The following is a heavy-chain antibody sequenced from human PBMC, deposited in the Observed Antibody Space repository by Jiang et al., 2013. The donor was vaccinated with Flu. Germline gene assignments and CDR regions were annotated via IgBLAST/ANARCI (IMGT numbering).Heavy chain of an antibody. Sequence: GIIYPGDSDTRYSPSFQGQVTISADKSISTAYLQWSSLKASDTAMYYCARIGAAAGWIDYWGQGTLVTVSS. CDR3: ARIGAAAGWIDY. V-gene: IGHV5-51*01. J-gene: IGHJ4*02. CDR2: IYPGDSDT. D-gene: IGHD6-13*01.